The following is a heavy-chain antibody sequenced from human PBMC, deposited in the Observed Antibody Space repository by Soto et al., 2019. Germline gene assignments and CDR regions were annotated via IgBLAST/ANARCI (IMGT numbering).Heavy chain of an antibody. V-gene: IGHV1-69*01. CDR1: EGTFNSYA. Sequence: QAQVVQSGAEVRKPRSSVKLPCKASEGTFNSYAIAWVRQAPGQGLEWMGGIIPYYNTLNYAQKFQDRVTITADDSTNAVYMELSSLRSDDTAVYFCASGASRWYPYFFDSWAQGTLVTVSS. J-gene: IGHJ4*02. CDR2: IIPYYNTL. CDR3: ASGASRWYPYFFDS. D-gene: IGHD6-13*01.